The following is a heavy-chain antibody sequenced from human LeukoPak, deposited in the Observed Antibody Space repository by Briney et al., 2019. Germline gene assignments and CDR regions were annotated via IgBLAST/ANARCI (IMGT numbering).Heavy chain of an antibody. CDR3: ARDVYYGSGSSYAEYYMDV. CDR1: GFTFSTYI. V-gene: IGHV3-21*01. CDR2: IISSISYI. D-gene: IGHD3-10*01. Sequence: PGGSLRPSSAASGFTFSTYIMTGARTAPGQGRGWFASIISSISYINYADSVKGRFTISRDNAKNSLYLQMNSLRAEDTAVYYCARDVYYGSGSSYAEYYMDVWGKGTTVTISS. J-gene: IGHJ6*03.